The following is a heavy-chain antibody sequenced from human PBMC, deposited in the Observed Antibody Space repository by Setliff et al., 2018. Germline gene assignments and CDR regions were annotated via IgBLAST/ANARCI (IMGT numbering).Heavy chain of an antibody. CDR2: INSDWSST. V-gene: IGHV3-74*01. CDR3: ARRYYGSGSYFDY. D-gene: IGHD3-10*01. Sequence: GGSLRLSCAASGFIFSGYWMHWVRQAPGKGLVWVSRINSDWSSTSYADSVKGRFTISRDNAKNTLYLQMNSLRAEDTAVHYCARRYYGSGSYFDYWGQGTLVTVS. CDR1: GFIFSGYW. J-gene: IGHJ4*02.